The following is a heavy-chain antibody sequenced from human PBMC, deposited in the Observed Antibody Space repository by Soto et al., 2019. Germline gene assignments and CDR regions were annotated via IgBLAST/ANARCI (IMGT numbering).Heavy chain of an antibody. J-gene: IGHJ4*02. CDR1: GGSFSNYG. CDR3: AREVDWNYVI. Sequence: QVQLVQSGAEVKKPGSSVKVSCKASGGSFSNYGITWVGQAPGLGLEWVGGIIPVSGKGDYAQKFQGRVRITADKSATTAYMELSRLTSGDTAVYYCAREVDWNYVIWGQGTLVTVSS. V-gene: IGHV1-69*06. D-gene: IGHD1-7*01. CDR2: IIPVSGKG.